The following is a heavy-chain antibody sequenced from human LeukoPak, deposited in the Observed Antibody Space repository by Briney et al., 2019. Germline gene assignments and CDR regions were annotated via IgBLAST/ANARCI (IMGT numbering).Heavy chain of an antibody. V-gene: IGHV1-18*01. D-gene: IGHD3-16*02. CDR3: ARPPGGDYVWGSYRYTLPSPPFDY. Sequence: ASVKVSCKASGYTFTSYGISWVRQAPGQGLEWMGWISAYNGNTNYAQKLQGRVTMTTDTSTRTAYMELRSMRSDDTAVYYCARPPGGDYVWGSYRYTLPSPPFDYWGQGTLVTVSS. CDR1: GYTFTSYG. CDR2: ISAYNGNT. J-gene: IGHJ4*02.